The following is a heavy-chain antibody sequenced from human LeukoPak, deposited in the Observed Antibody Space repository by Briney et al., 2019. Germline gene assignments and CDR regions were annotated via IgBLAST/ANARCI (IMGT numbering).Heavy chain of an antibody. D-gene: IGHD3-3*01. V-gene: IGHV4-4*02. J-gene: IGHJ4*02. CDR2: IYHSGST. CDR3: AGENLEWLLPGPY. CDR1: GGSISSSNW. Sequence: SETLSLTCAVSGGSISSSNWWSWVRQPPGKGLEWIGEIYHSGSTNYNPSLKSRVTISVDTSKNQFSLKLSSVTAADTAVYYCAGENLEWLLPGPYWGQGTLVTVSS.